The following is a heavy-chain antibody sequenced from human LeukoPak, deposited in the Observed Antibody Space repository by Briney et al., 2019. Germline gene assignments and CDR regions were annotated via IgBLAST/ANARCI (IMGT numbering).Heavy chain of an antibody. CDR2: IYPGDSDT. J-gene: IGHJ3*02. V-gene: IGHV5-51*01. Sequence: GESLKISCKGSGYSFTSYWIGWVRQMPGKGLEWMGIIYPGDSDTRYSPSFQGQVTISADKSISTAYLQWSSLKASDTAMYYCARSHCSSTSCYPRNAFDIWGQGTTVTVSS. D-gene: IGHD2-2*01. CDR3: ARSHCSSTSCYPRNAFDI. CDR1: GYSFTSYW.